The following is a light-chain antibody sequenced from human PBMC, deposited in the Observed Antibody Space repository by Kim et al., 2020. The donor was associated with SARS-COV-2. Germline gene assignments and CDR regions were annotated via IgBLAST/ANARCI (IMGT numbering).Light chain of an antibody. CDR1: QDISSW. V-gene: IGKV1-12*01. CDR2: DAT. J-gene: IGKJ2*01. CDR3: QQANSFPYT. Sequence: SASVGDRVSITRPARQDISSWLAWYQQKPGTAPKLLIYDATNLQSGVPSRFSGSGSGKDFTLTISSLQHEDCANYYCQQANSFPYTFGQGNKLEI.